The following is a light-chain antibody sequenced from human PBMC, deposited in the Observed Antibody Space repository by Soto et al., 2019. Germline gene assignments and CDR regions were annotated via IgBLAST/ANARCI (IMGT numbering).Light chain of an antibody. CDR1: QSVSINS. CDR2: GAS. J-gene: IGKJ4*01. V-gene: IGKV3-20*01. CDR3: QQFESSSVT. Sequence: EIVLTQSPGTLSLSPGERATLSCRASQSVSINSLAWYQQKPGQAPRLLIHGASGRATGIPDRFSGTGSGTDFTLTISRLEPEDFAVYYCQQFESSSVTFGGGTKVEIK.